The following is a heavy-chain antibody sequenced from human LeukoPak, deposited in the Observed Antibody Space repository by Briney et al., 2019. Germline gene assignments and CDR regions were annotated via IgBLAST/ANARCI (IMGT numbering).Heavy chain of an antibody. CDR1: GYIFTNYY. CDR3: ARERGSGSYYVLRY. V-gene: IGHV1-46*01. Sequence: ASVKISCKASGYIFTNYYLYWVRQAPGQGLEWMGVINPVGGVTTYAQRFQGRVTMTRDTSTSTVYMELSSLRSEDTAVYYCARERGSGSYYVLRYWGQGTLVTVSS. J-gene: IGHJ4*02. D-gene: IGHD1-26*01. CDR2: INPVGGVT.